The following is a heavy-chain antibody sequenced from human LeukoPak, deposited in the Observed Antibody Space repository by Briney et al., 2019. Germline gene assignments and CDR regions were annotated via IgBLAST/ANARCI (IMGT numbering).Heavy chain of an antibody. V-gene: IGHV4-34*01. CDR2: INHSGST. D-gene: IGHD2-2*01. CDR3: ASIVVVPAANWFDP. CDR1: GGSFSGYY. J-gene: IGHJ5*02. Sequence: PSETLSLTCAVYGGSFSGYYWSWIRQPPGKGLEWIGEINHSGSTNYNPSLKSRVTISVDTSKNQFSLKLSSVTAADTAVYYCASIVVVPAANWFDPWGQGTLVTVSS.